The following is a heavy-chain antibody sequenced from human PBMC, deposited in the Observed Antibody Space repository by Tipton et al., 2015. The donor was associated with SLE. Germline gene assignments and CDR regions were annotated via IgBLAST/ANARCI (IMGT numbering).Heavy chain of an antibody. J-gene: IGHJ4*02. D-gene: IGHD3-16*01. Sequence: GASVTRSTHYWAWLRQPPGKGLEWIASIYYSGNTNYAPSLKSRVTISIDTNDYFSLRLSSVTAADTAVYYCARGIMGDHDYWGQGTLVTVSS. CDR2: IYYSGNT. V-gene: IGHV4-39*02. CDR1: GASVTRSTHY. CDR3: ARGIMGDHDY.